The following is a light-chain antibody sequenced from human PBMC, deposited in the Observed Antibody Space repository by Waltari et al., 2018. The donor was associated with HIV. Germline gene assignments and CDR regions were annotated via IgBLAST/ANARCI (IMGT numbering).Light chain of an antibody. CDR3: CSYAGRDTFVL. CDR1: RRDVGKFDY. V-gene: IGLV2-11*01. J-gene: IGLJ2*01. CDR2: DVS. Sequence: QSALPQPRSVSGSPGQSVTISCTGSRRDVGKFDYVSWYLYHPAKGAKVMIFDVSKRPSGVPDRFSGSKSGSTASLTISGLQAEDEADYYCCSYAGRDTFVLFGGGTKLTVL.